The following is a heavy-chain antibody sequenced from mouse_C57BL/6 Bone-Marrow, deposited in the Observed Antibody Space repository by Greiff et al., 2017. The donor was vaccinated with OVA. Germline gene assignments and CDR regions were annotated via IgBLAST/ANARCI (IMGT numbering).Heavy chain of an antibody. CDR1: GFSLTSYG. CDR3: AKKSVSYYGSSYWYFDV. J-gene: IGHJ1*03. Sequence: VQLQESGPGLVQPSQSLSITCTVSGFSLTSYGVHWVRQSPGKGLEWLGVIWRGGSTDYNAAFMSRLSITKDNSKSQVFFKMNSLQADDTAIYYCAKKSVSYYGSSYWYFDVWGTGTTVTVSS. CDR2: IWRGGST. D-gene: IGHD1-1*01. V-gene: IGHV2-5*01.